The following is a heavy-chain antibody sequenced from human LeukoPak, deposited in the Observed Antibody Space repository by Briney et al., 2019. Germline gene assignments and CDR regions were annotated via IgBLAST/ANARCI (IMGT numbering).Heavy chain of an antibody. CDR3: ARDSDYYASGTYYRVGFDP. CDR1: GDSLSSHNTA. CDR2: TYYRSKWYN. Sequence: SQTLSLTCAISGDSLSSHNTAWNWIRQSPSRGLEWLGRTYYRSKWYNDYAVSVKSRLTIKPDTSKKQFSLQLNSVTPEDTAVYYCARDSDYYASGTYYRVGFDPWGQGTLVTVSS. J-gene: IGHJ5*02. V-gene: IGHV6-1*01. D-gene: IGHD3-10*01.